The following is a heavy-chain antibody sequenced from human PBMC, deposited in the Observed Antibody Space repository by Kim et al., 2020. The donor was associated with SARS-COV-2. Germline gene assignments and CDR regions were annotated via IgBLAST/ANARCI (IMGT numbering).Heavy chain of an antibody. V-gene: IGHV3-7*01. J-gene: IGHJ4*02. CDR3: ARDDREATSDC. D-gene: IGHD5-12*01. Sequence: GGSLRLPCAASGFTFSGYWMTWYRQAPGRGLEWVANMNQDGSGKYYVDSVKGRFTISRDNAKNSLYLQMNSLRAEDTAVYYCARDDREATSDCWGQGTLVIVSS. CDR1: GFTFSGYW. CDR2: MNQDGSGK.